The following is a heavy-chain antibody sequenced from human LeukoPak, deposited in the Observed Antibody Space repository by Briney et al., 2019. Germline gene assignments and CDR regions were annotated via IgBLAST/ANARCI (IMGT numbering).Heavy chain of an antibody. CDR1: GGSISSYY. V-gene: IGHV4-59*01. CDR3: ARSRIAGATDY. J-gene: IGHJ4*02. D-gene: IGHD1-26*01. Sequence: SETLSLTCTVSGGSISSYYWSWIRQPPGKRLEWIGYIYYSGSTNYNPSLKSRVTISVDTSKNQFSLKLSSVTAADTAVYYCARSRIAGATDYWGQGTLVTVSS. CDR2: IYYSGST.